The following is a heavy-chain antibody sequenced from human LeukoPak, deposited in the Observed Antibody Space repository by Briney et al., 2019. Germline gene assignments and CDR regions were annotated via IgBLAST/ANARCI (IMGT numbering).Heavy chain of an antibody. Sequence: GGSLRLSCAASGFSFSNYAMSWVRQGPGKGLEWVSDIGGSIGSTFYTDSVKGRFTISRDNSKNTLSLQMNSLRVEDTAVYYCVKDFVVVPGLVNYFDYWGQGTLVTVSS. CDR1: GFSFSNYA. CDR2: IGGSIGST. V-gene: IGHV3-23*01. J-gene: IGHJ4*02. D-gene: IGHD2-2*01. CDR3: VKDFVVVPGLVNYFDY.